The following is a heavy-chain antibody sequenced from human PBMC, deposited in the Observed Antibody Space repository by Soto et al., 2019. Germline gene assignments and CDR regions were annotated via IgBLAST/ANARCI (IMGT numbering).Heavy chain of an antibody. Sequence: QLVESGGGVVQPGRSLRLSCAVSGFNFSSYAMHWVRQAPGKGLEWVAVISDDGSETYYAESVKGRFTISRDNFKNTLCLQMNSLRTEDTAIYYCAREERTQEWVKIDYWGQGTLVTASS. CDR2: ISDDGSET. D-gene: IGHD2-21*01. J-gene: IGHJ4*02. V-gene: IGHV3-30-3*01. CDR3: AREERTQEWVKIDY. CDR1: GFNFSSYA.